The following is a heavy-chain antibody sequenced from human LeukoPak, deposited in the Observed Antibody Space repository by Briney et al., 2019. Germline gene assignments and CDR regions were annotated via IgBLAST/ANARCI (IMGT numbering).Heavy chain of an antibody. D-gene: IGHD6-13*01. J-gene: IGHJ4*02. CDR3: ARGSSGRQQLRDY. V-gene: IGHV3-48*01. Sequence: GGSLRPSCAASGFTFSSYSMNWVRQAPGKGLEWVSYISSSSSTIYYADSVKGRFTISRDNAKNSLYLQMNSLRAEDTAVYYCARGSSGRQQLRDYWGQGTLVTVSS. CDR1: GFTFSSYS. CDR2: ISSSSSTI.